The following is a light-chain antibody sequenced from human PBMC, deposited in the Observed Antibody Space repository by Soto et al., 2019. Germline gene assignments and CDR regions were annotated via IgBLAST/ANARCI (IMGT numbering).Light chain of an antibody. CDR1: SSDVGGYNY. J-gene: IGLJ1*01. Sequence: SCTGTSSDVGGYNYVSWYQQHPGKAPKLMIYDVSNRPSGVSNRFSGSKSGNTASLTISGLQAEDEADYYCSSYTSSSTLVVFGTGTKVTVL. CDR2: DVS. CDR3: SSYTSSSTLVV. V-gene: IGLV2-14*04.